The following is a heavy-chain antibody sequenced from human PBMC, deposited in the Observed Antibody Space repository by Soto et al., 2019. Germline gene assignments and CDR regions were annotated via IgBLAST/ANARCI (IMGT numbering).Heavy chain of an antibody. CDR1: RGSITTANW. D-gene: IGHD2-15*01. CDR3: ARRGGGVVLAATTPFDY. J-gene: IGHJ4*02. V-gene: IGHV4-4*02. CDR2: IYHSGST. Sequence: QVPLQESGPRLVRPSGTLSLTCNVSRGSITTANWWNWVRQPPGRGLEWIGEIYHSGSTNYNLSLKSRVTPSVDKSKNQFSLTLSSVTAADTAIYYCARRGGGVVLAATTPFDYWGQGILVTVSS.